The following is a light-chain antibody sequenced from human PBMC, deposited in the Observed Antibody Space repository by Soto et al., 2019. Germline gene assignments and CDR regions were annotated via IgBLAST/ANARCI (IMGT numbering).Light chain of an antibody. Sequence: ESEWMESRGSLTLSQKEIAALSFMASQSVSSSYLAWYQQKPGQAPRLLIYGASTRATGIPARFSGSGSGTEFTLTISSLQSEDFAVYYCQQYNNWPPWTFGQGTKVDI. CDR3: QQYNNWPPWT. CDR1: QSVSSSY. V-gene: IGKV3-15*01. J-gene: IGKJ1*01. CDR2: GAS.